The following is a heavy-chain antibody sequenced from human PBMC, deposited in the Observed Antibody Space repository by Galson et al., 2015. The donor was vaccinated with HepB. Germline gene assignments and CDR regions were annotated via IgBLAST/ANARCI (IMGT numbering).Heavy chain of an antibody. Sequence: SLRLSCAASGFTLRSFWMHWVRQVPGKGLVWLSRMKYDGTGIYYADFVKGRFTISIDNAKDTLYLQMNSLGVDDAAVYFCTGGNDGYGNFDLWGQGALVTVSS. CDR1: GFTLRSFW. D-gene: IGHD5-24*01. J-gene: IGHJ4*02. V-gene: IGHV3-74*01. CDR2: MKYDGTGI. CDR3: TGGNDGYGNFDL.